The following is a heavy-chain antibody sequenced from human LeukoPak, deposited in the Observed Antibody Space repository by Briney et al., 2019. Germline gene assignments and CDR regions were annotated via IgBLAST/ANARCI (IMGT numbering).Heavy chain of an antibody. CDR3: ARVYSSWPPYFDY. CDR1: GGSISSSSYY. CDR2: IYYSGST. V-gene: IGHV4-39*07. Sequence: SETLSLTCTVSGGSISSSSYYWGWIRQPPGKGLEWIGSIYYSGSTHYNPSLKSRVTISVDTSKNQFSLKLSSVTAADTAVYYCARVYSSWPPYFDYWGQGTLVTVSS. J-gene: IGHJ4*02. D-gene: IGHD6-13*01.